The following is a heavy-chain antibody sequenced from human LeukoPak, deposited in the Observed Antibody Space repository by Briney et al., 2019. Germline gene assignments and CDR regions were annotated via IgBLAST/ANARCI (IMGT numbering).Heavy chain of an antibody. CDR1: GGSFSGYY. CDR2: ISGSDGDGTT. Sequence: PSETLSLTCAVYGGSFSGYYWSWIRQPPGKGLEWVSGISGSDGDGTTYYADSVKGRFTISRDNSRNTLYLQMNSLRAEDTAVYYCAGYCSKDICPPGYSYYYMDVWGKGTTVTVSS. CDR3: AGYCSKDICPPGYSYYYMDV. J-gene: IGHJ6*03. V-gene: IGHV3-23*01. D-gene: IGHD2-8*01.